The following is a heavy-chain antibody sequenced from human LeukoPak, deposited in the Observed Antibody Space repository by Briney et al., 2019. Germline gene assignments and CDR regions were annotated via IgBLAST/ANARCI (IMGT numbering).Heavy chain of an antibody. D-gene: IGHD4-17*01. Sequence: SETLSLTCTVSGGSISSYYWSWIRQPPGKGLEWIGYIYYSGSTNYNPSLKSRVTISVDTSKNQFSLKLSSVTAADTAVYYCARGGSYGDPDAFDYWGQGTLVTVSS. CDR1: GGSISSYY. CDR2: IYYSGST. CDR3: ARGGSYGDPDAFDY. J-gene: IGHJ4*02. V-gene: IGHV4-59*01.